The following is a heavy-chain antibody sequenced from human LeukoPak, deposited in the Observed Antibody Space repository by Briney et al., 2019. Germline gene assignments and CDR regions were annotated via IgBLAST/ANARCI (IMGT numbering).Heavy chain of an antibody. CDR2: IYYSGST. J-gene: IGHJ5*02. D-gene: IGHD3-10*01. Sequence: ASETLSLTCTVSGGSISSYYWSWIRQPPGKGLEWIGYIYYSGSTNYNPSLKSRVTISVDTSKSQFSLKLSSVTAADTAVYYCARDIVGYYGSGTWGQGTLVTVSS. CDR3: ARDIVGYYGSGT. V-gene: IGHV4-59*01. CDR1: GGSISSYY.